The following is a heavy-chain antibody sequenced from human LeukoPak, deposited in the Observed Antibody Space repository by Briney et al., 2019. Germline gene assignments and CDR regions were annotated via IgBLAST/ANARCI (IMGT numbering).Heavy chain of an antibody. V-gene: IGHV4-34*01. D-gene: IGHD3-3*01. J-gene: IGHJ4*02. CDR1: GGSFSGYY. CDR3: ATSGNLWRGYYY. CDR2: INHSGST. Sequence: SETLSLTCAVYGGSFSGYYWTWIRQCPGKGLEWIGEINHSGSTNYNPSLKSRVTISGDMSKKQFSLKLSSVTAPDTAVYYCATSGNLWRGYYYWGRGTLVTVSS.